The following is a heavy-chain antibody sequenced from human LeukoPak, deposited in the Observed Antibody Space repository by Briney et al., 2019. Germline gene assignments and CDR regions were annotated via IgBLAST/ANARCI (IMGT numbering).Heavy chain of an antibody. Sequence: SETLSLTCTVSGGSISSSSYYWGWIRQPPGKGLEWIGSIYYSGSTYYNPSLKSRVTISVDTSKNQFSLKLSSVTAADTAVYYCARGPTELSYYYYYYMDVWGKGTTVTVSS. V-gene: IGHV4-39*07. CDR3: ARGPTELSYYYYYYMDV. CDR2: IYYSGST. D-gene: IGHD1-7*01. J-gene: IGHJ6*03. CDR1: GGSISSSSYY.